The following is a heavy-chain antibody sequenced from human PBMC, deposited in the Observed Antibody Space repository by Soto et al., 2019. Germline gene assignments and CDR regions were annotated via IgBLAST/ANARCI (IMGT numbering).Heavy chain of an antibody. CDR1: GDSIGSGGHY. CDR3: ARDQALAPAVWGY. J-gene: IGHJ4*02. V-gene: IGHV4-31*03. CDR2: IYYSWST. Sequence: QVQLQESSPGMVKPSETLSLTCSFSGDSIGSGGHYLNWIRQHLEKGLEWIGYIYYSWSTHYNPSLRSRLRISLDTSNNQFFLRLTSVTAEDTALYYCARDQALAPAVWGYWGQGIHVTVSS. D-gene: IGHD7-27*01.